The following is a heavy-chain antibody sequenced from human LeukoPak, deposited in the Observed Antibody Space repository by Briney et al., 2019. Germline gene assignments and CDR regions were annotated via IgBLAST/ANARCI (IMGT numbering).Heavy chain of an antibody. D-gene: IGHD4-17*01. V-gene: IGHV4-61*05. Sequence: SETLSLTCTVSGGSISSSSYYWSWIRQPPGKGLEWIGYIYYSGSTNYNPSLKSRVTISVDTSKNQFSLKLSSVTAADTAVYYCARLRDYGDLYYFDYWGQGTLVTVSS. J-gene: IGHJ4*02. CDR1: GGSISSSSYY. CDR2: IYYSGST. CDR3: ARLRDYGDLYYFDY.